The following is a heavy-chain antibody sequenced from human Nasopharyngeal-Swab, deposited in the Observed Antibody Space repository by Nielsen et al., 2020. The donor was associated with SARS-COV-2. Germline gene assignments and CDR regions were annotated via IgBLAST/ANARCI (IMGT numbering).Heavy chain of an antibody. V-gene: IGHV3-20*04. Sequence: GESLKISCAASGFTFDDYGMSWVRQAPGKGLEWVSGINWNGGSTGYADSVKGRFTISRDNAKNSLYLQMNSLRAEDTAVYYCATADYGDSEFDYWGQGTLVTVSS. CDR1: GFTFDDYG. J-gene: IGHJ4*02. CDR3: ATADYGDSEFDY. D-gene: IGHD4-17*01. CDR2: INWNGGST.